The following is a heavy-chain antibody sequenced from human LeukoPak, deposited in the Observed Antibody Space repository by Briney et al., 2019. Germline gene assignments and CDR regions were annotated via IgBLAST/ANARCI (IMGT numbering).Heavy chain of an antibody. J-gene: IGHJ4*02. CDR2: INHSGST. CDR3: ARDRGHSSGFDY. CDR1: GGSFSGYY. Sequence: PSETLSLTCAVYGGSFSGYYWSWIRQPPGKGLEWIGEINHSGSTNYNPSLKSRVTISVDASKNQFSLKLSSVTAADTAVYYCARDRGHSSGFDYWGQGTLVTVSS. V-gene: IGHV4-34*01. D-gene: IGHD6-19*01.